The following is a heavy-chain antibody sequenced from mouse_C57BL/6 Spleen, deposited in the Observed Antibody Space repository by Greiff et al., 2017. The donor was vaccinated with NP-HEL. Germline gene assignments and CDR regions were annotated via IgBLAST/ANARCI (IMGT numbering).Heavy chain of an antibody. CDR3: ASQGTVVADY. D-gene: IGHD1-1*01. CDR1: GYTFTSYW. V-gene: IGHV1-69*01. CDR2: IDPSDSYT. J-gene: IGHJ2*01. Sequence: VQLQQSGAELVVPGASVKLSCKASGYTFTSYWMHWVKQRPGQGLEWIGEIDPSDSYTNYNQKCKGKSTLTVDKSSSTAYMQLSSVTSEDSAVYYCASQGTVVADYWGQGTTLTVSS.